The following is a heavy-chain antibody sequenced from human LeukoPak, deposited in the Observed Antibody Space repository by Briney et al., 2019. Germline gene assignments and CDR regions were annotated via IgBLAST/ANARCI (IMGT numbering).Heavy chain of an antibody. CDR3: ARDSRQRLFDY. D-gene: IGHD6-25*01. CDR2: ISSSSSYI. Sequence: GGSLRLSCAASGFTFSSYSMNWVRQAPGKGLEWVSSISSSSSYIYYADSVKGRFTISRDNAKNSLYLQMNGLRAEDTAVYYCARDSRQRLFDYWGQGTLVTVSS. CDR1: GFTFSSYS. V-gene: IGHV3-21*01. J-gene: IGHJ4*02.